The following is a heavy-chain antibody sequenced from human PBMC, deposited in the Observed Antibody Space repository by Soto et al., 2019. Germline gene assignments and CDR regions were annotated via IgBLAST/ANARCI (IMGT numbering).Heavy chain of an antibody. J-gene: IGHJ4*02. CDR2: ISGSGGST. CDR1: GFTFSSYA. D-gene: IGHD6-19*01. Sequence: PRGSLRLSCAASGFTFSSYAMSWVRQAPGKGLEWVSAISGSGGSTYYADSVKGRFTISRDNSKNTLYLQMNSLRAEDTAVYYCAKARFRDSSMFLLDYWGQGTLVTVS. V-gene: IGHV3-23*01. CDR3: AKARFRDSSMFLLDY.